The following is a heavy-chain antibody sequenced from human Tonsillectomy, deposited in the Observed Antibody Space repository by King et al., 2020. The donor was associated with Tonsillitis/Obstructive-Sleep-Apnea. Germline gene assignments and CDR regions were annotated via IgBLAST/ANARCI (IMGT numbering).Heavy chain of an antibody. J-gene: IGHJ5*02. CDR3: AKHSYYYDSSVIVGWFDP. Sequence: DVQLQESGGGLVQPGGSLRLSCAASGFTFSTYAMSWVRQAPEKGLEWVSAISGSGGNTYYADSVKGRFTISRDNSKNAVYLQMNSLRAEDTAVYYCAKHSYYYDSSVIVGWFDPWGQGTLVTVSS. CDR2: ISGSGGNT. CDR1: GFTFSTYA. D-gene: IGHD3-22*01. V-gene: IGHV3-23*01.